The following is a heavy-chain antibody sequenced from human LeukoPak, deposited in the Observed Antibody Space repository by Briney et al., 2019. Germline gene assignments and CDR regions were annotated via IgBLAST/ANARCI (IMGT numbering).Heavy chain of an antibody. V-gene: IGHV1-69*13. D-gene: IGHD3-10*01. Sequence: SVKVSRKASGGTFSSYAISCVRQAPGQGLEWMGGIIPIFGTANYAQKFQGRVTITADESTSTAYMELSSLRSEDTAVYYCARLPMVRGLNYYGMDVWGQGTTVTVSS. CDR2: IIPIFGTA. CDR1: GGTFSSYA. J-gene: IGHJ6*02. CDR3: ARLPMVRGLNYYGMDV.